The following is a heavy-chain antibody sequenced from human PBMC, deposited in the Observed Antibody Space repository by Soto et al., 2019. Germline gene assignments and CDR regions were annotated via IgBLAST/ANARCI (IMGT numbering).Heavy chain of an antibody. CDR1: GYTFSSHD. CDR3: ARSRLGYFDY. CDR2: MNPNSGNT. V-gene: IGHV1-8*01. D-gene: IGHD3-9*01. J-gene: IGHJ4*02. Sequence: ASVKVSCKASGYTFSSHDINWVRQAPGQGLEWMGWMNPNSGNTGYAQKFQGRLTMTSSTSISTAYMELSSLRSEDTAVYYCARSRLGYFDYWGQGSMVTVYS.